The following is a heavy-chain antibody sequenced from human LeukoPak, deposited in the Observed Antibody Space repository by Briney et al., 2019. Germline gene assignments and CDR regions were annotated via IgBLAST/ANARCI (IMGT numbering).Heavy chain of an antibody. CDR1: GFTFSSYG. V-gene: IGHV3-33*01. CDR2: IWYEGSNK. CDR3: ARGSLTYCSRSSCPLDDFDI. Sequence: GRSLRLACAASGFTFSSYGMHWVRQAPGKGRGWVAVIWYEGSNKYYADSVEGRFTISRDNSKNTLYLQMNSVRAEDTAVYYCARGSLTYCSRSSCPLDDFDIWGQGTMVTVSS. D-gene: IGHD2-2*01. J-gene: IGHJ3*02.